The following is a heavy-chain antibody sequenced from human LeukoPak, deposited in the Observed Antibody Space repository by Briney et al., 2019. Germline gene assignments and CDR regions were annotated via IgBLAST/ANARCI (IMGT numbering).Heavy chain of an antibody. J-gene: IGHJ3*02. CDR1: GFTFSSYR. V-gene: IGHV3-7*01. CDR3: ARDPDWLGDNVFAI. CDR2: IKQEGSEK. Sequence: GGSLRLSCAASGFTFSSYRMNWVRQAPGEGVEWVANIKQEGSEKYYVDSVKGRFTISRDNAKNSLYLQMNSLRAEDTAVYYCARDPDWLGDNVFAIWGQGTMVTVSS. D-gene: IGHD3-10*01.